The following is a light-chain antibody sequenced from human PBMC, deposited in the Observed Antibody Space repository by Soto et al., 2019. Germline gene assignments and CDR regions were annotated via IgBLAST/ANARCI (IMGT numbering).Light chain of an antibody. CDR2: AAS. V-gene: IGKV1-8*01. Sequence: AVRMTQSPSSFSASTGDRVTITCRASQGISSYLAWYQQNPGKAHKLLSDAASTLQRGVPSRFSGSGSGTDCTITISCLQSEDFATDYFQQYYRYPITFGQGTRLEIK. CDR1: QGISSY. CDR3: QQYYRYPIT. J-gene: IGKJ5*01.